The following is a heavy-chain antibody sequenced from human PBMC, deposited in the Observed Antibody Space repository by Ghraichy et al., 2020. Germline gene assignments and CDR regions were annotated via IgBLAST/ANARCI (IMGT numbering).Heavy chain of an antibody. V-gene: IGHV4-39*01. D-gene: IGHD3-22*01. J-gene: IGHJ4*02. CDR2: IYYSGST. Sequence: SETLSLTCTVSGGSISSSSYYWGWIRQPPGKGLEWIGSIYYSGSTYYNPSLKSRVTISVDTSKNQFSLKLSSVTAADTAVYYCASNPPPYDSSGYHDYWGQGTLVTVSS. CDR1: GGSISSSSYY. CDR3: ASNPPPYDSSGYHDY.